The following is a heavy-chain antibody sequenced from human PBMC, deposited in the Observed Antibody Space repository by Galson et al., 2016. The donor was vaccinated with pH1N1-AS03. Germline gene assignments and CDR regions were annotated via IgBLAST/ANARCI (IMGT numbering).Heavy chain of an antibody. D-gene: IGHD4-23*01. CDR2: IKQDGSEN. J-gene: IGHJ3*02. Sequence: SLRLSCAASGFTFRSYWMTWVRQAPGKGLEWVANIKQDGSENYSLDSVKGRFTISRDNVGNSVYLQLNSLKVEDTAMYYCARIKGGGNSDGSDIWGLGTKVIVSS. V-gene: IGHV3-7*01. CDR3: ARIKGGGNSDGSDI. CDR1: GFTFRSYW.